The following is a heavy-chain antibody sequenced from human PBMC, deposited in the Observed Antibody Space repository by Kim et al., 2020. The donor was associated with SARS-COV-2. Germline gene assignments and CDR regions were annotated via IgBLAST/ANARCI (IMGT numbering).Heavy chain of an antibody. V-gene: IGHV3-33*01. CDR3: AREGSNSAREGSNSWSSLWD. J-gene: IGHJ4*02. CDR2: IWSDGNNK. D-gene: IGHD1-26*01. CDR1: GVTVSSHG. Sequence: GGSLRLSCLVSGVTVSSHGMQWVRQGPGGGLEWVAVIWSDGNNKFYGDSVKGRFTISRDESKNTLYLQMNSLRPEDTGLYYCAREGSNSAREGSNSWSSLWDWGQGTLVTVSS.